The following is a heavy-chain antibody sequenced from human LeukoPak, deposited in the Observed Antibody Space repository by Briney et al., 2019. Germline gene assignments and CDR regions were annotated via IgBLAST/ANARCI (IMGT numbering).Heavy chain of an antibody. J-gene: IGHJ4*02. V-gene: IGHV3-23*01. CDR2: ISGSGGST. CDR3: AKASGWLPDY. CDR1: GFTFNNYA. D-gene: IGHD3-9*01. Sequence: GGSLRLSRAASGFTFNNYAMNWVRQAPGKGLEWVSLISGSGGSTYYADSVKGRFTISRDNSRNTLSLQMNSLRAEDTAVYYCAKASGWLPDYWGQGTLVTVSS.